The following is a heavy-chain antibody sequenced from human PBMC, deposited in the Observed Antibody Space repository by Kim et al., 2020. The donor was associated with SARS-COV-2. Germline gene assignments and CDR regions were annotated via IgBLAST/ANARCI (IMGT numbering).Heavy chain of an antibody. V-gene: IGHV3-66*01. J-gene: IGHJ4*02. CDR3: ASLRG. Sequence: IYSGGSTYYADSVKGRFTISRDNSKNTLYLQMNSLRAEDTAVYYCASLRGWGQGTLVTVSS. CDR2: IYSGGST. D-gene: IGHD3-3*01.